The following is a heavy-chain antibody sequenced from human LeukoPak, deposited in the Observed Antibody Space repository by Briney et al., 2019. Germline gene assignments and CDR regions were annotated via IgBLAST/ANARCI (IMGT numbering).Heavy chain of an antibody. J-gene: IGHJ4*02. CDR1: GFTFSSYW. CDR2: INSDGSST. CDR3: ARQEQSFRISSYFDY. D-gene: IGHD6-13*01. V-gene: IGHV3-74*01. Sequence: GGPLRLSCAASGFTFSSYWMLWVRQAPGKGLVWVSRINSDGSSTSYADSVKGRFTISRDNAKNTLYLQMNSLRAEDTAVYYCARQEQSFRISSYFDYWGQGTLVTVSS.